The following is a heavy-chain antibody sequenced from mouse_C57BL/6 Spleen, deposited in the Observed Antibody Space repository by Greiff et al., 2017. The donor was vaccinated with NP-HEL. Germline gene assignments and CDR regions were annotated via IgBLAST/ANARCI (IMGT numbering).Heavy chain of an antibody. V-gene: IGHV1-26*01. CDR3: AVDYGSRRYFDV. J-gene: IGHJ1*03. D-gene: IGHD1-1*01. CDR2: INPNNGGT. Sequence: EVQLQQSGPELVKPGASVKISCKASGYTFTDYYMNWVKQSHGKSLEWIGDINPNNGGTSYNQKFKGKATLTVDKSSSTAYMELRSLTSEDSAVYYCAVDYGSRRYFDVWGTGTTVTVSS. CDR1: GYTFTDYY.